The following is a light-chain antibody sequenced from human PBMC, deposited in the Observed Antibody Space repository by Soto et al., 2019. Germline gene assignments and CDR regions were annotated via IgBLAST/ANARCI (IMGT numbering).Light chain of an antibody. V-gene: IGLV3-21*04. CDR2: YDS. J-gene: IGLJ1*01. Sequence: SYELTQPPSVSVAPRKTARITCGGNNIGSKSVHWYQQKPGQAPVLVIYYDSDRPSGIPERFSGANSGNTATLTISRVEAGDEADYYCQVWDTSSDQCVFGSGTKLTVL. CDR1: NIGSKS. CDR3: QVWDTSSDQCV.